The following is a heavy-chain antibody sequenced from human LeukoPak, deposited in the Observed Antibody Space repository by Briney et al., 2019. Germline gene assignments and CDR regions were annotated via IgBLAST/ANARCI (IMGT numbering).Heavy chain of an antibody. D-gene: IGHD6-13*01. CDR3: ASDVDSSSWYAFDP. CDR2: INPNSGGT. J-gene: IGHJ5*02. CDR1: GYTFTGYY. V-gene: IGHV1-2*02. Sequence: GASVKVSCKASGYTFTGYYMHWVRQAPGQGLEWMGWINPNSGGTNYAQKFQGRVTMTRDTSISTAYMELSRLRSDDTAVYYCASDVDSSSWYAFDPWGQGTLVTVSS.